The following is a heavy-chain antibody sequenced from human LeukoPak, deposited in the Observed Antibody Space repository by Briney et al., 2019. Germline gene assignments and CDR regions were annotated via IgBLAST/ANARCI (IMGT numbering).Heavy chain of an antibody. CDR2: VYYGDST. J-gene: IGHJ5*02. CDR1: GGPISSYF. D-gene: IGHD6-13*01. CDR3: ARGYSSSWYFNWFDP. V-gene: IGHV4-59*08. Sequence: SETLSLTCAVSGGPISSYFWSWIRQPPGKGLEWIGYVYYGDSTKYNPSLKSRVTISVDTSKNQFSLKLSSVTAADTAVYYCARGYSSSWYFNWFDPWGQGTLVTVSS.